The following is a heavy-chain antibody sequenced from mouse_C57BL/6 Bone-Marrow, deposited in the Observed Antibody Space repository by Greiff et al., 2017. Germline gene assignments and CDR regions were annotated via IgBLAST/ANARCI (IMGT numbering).Heavy chain of an antibody. D-gene: IGHD2-3*01. CDR3: ARGDDGYPHFDY. CDR2: IDPEDGET. J-gene: IGHJ2*01. CDR1: GFNFKDYY. V-gene: IGHV14-2*01. Sequence: EVKLVESGAELVKPGASVKLSCTASGFNFKDYYMHWVKQRTEQGLEWIGRIDPEDGETKYAPKFQGKATITADTSSNTAYLQLSSLTSEDTAVYYCARGDDGYPHFDYWGQGTALTVSA.